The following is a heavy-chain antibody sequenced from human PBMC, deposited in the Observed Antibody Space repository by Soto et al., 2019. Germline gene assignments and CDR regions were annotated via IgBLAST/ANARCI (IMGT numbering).Heavy chain of an antibody. Sequence: SETLSLTCTVSGGSISSDYWSWIRQPPGKGLEWIGHMYYSGSTKYNPSLKSRVTISIDTSRNHFSLKLTSVAAADTALYYCARGYYDSRGYYPWGQGTLVTVSS. CDR1: GGSISSDY. D-gene: IGHD3-22*01. CDR3: ARGYYDSRGYYP. J-gene: IGHJ5*02. V-gene: IGHV4-59*01. CDR2: MYYSGST.